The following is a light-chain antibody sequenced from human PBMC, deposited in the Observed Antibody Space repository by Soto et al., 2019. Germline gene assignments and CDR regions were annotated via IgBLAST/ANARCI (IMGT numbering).Light chain of an antibody. CDR3: QQYNNWPWT. J-gene: IGKJ1*01. CDR2: GAS. Sequence: EIVMTQSPATVSVSPRGRATLSCTASQSISDTLAWYQQKNGQAPRLLIHGASTRATGFPARFSGSGYGTDFTLTISSLQSEDFAVYYCQQYNNWPWTFGQGTKVDIK. CDR1: QSISDT. V-gene: IGKV3-15*01.